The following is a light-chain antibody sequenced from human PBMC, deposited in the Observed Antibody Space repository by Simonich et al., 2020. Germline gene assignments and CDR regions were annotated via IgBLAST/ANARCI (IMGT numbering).Light chain of an antibody. Sequence: QSVLTQPPSVSGAPGQRVTISCTWSSSNIGAGYDVPWYQQLPGTAPKLLIYGNSNRPSGVPDRFSGSKSGTSAALAITGLQAEDEADYYCGTWDSSLSAVVFGGGTKLTVL. CDR2: GNS. CDR1: SSNIGAGYD. J-gene: IGLJ2*01. CDR3: GTWDSSLSAVV. V-gene: IGLV1-40*01.